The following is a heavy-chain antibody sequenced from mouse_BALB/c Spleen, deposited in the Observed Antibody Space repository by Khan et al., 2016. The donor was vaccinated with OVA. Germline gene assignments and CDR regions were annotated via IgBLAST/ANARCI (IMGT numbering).Heavy chain of an antibody. J-gene: IGHJ4*01. V-gene: IGHV2-6-1*01. D-gene: IGHD2-4*01. CDR1: GFSLTNYG. Sequence: QVQLKESGPGLVAPSQSLSITCTISGFSLTNYGVHWVRQPPGKGLEWLGVIWTDGSKTYNSALKSRLTIIKDNSKSQAFLKMNSLQTDDTAIYFCARQPYYHYNVLDYWGQGTSVTVSS. CDR3: ARQPYYHYNVLDY. CDR2: IWTDGSK.